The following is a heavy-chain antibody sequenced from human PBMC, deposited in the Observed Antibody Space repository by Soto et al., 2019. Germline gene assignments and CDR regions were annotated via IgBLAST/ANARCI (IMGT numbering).Heavy chain of an antibody. V-gene: IGHV3-15*07. D-gene: IGHD4-17*01. CDR2: IKSKTDGGTT. J-gene: IGHJ4*02. Sequence: SVSNAWMNWVRQAPGKGLEWVGRIKSKTDGGTTDYAAPVKGRFTISRDDSKNTLYLQMNSLKTEDTAVYYCTTDTFYGGYFDYWGQGTLVTVSS. CDR1: SVSNAW. CDR3: TTDTFYGGYFDY.